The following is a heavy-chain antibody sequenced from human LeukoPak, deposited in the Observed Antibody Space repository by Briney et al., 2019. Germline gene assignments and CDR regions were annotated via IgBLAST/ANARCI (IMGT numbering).Heavy chain of an antibody. D-gene: IGHD6-13*01. Sequence: PGGSLRLSCAASGFTFSDYYMSWIRQAPGKGLEWVSYISSSGSTIYYADSVKGRFTISRDNAKNSLYQQMNSLRAEDTAVYYCARDIAAAGNNWFDPWGQGTLVTVSS. V-gene: IGHV3-11*04. CDR1: GFTFSDYY. CDR3: ARDIAAAGNNWFDP. J-gene: IGHJ5*02. CDR2: ISSSGSTI.